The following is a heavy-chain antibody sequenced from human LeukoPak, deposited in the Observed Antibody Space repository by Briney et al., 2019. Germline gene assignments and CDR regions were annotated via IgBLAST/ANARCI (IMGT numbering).Heavy chain of an antibody. J-gene: IGHJ6*02. CDR2: ISSSSSYI. CDR1: GFTFSSYS. Sequence: PGGSLRLSCAASGFTFSSYSMNWVRQAPGKGLEWVSSISSSSSYIYYADSVKGRFTISRDNSKNTLYLQMNSLRAEDTAVYYCARDLGGSYFLYYYYYGMDVWGQGTTVTVSS. CDR3: ARDLGGSYFLYYYYYGMDV. D-gene: IGHD1-26*01. V-gene: IGHV3-21*01.